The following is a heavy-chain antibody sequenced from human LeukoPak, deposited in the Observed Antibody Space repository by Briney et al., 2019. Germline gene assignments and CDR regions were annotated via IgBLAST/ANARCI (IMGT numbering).Heavy chain of an antibody. CDR1: GYSFTSYW. J-gene: IGHJ4*02. V-gene: IGHV5-51*01. CDR3: ARLVVDTAMVQTHYFDY. Sequence: HGASLKISCKGFGYSFTSYWICWVRQMRGQGLEWMEFIYHGGSDTRYSPSFQGQVTISADRSISTAYLQWSSRKASDTAMYYCARLVVDTAMVQTHYFDYWGRGTLVTVSS. CDR2: IYHGGSDT. D-gene: IGHD5-18*01.